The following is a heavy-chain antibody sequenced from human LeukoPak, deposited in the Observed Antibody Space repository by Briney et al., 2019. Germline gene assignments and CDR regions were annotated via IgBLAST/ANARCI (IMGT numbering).Heavy chain of an antibody. CDR2: IYYSGST. CDR3: GRRTYYVPFDI. J-gene: IGHJ3*02. CDR1: GGSIRSSYYY. Sequence: PSETLSLTCTVSGGSIRSSYYYWGWIRQPPGKGLEWIGCIYYSGSTYYNPSLKSRVTISVDTSKNQFSLKLSSVTAADTAVYYCGRRTYYVPFDIGGQGTMVTVSS. D-gene: IGHD3-10*02. V-gene: IGHV4-39*01.